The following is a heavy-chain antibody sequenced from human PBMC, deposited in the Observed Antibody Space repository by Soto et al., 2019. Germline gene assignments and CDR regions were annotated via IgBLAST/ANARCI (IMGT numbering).Heavy chain of an antibody. D-gene: IGHD4-17*01. V-gene: IGHV1-69*12. Sequence: QVQLVQSGAEVKKPGSSVKVSCKASGGTFSSYAISWVRQAPGQGLEWMGGIIPIFGTANYAQKFQGRVTITADESTSTAYMELSSLRSEDTDVYYCARPGYGGNGRYYFDYWGQGTLVTVSS. CDR1: GGTFSSYA. J-gene: IGHJ4*02. CDR2: IIPIFGTA. CDR3: ARPGYGGNGRYYFDY.